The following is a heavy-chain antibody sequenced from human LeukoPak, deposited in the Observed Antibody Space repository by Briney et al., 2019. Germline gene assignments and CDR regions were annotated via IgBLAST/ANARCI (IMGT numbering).Heavy chain of an antibody. V-gene: IGHV3-20*04. J-gene: IGHJ4*02. D-gene: IGHD5-12*01. CDR3: ARDHVDIVATTEPYYFDY. CDR1: GFTFDDYG. Sequence: GGSLRLSCAASGFTFDDYGMSWVRQAPGKGLEWVSGINWNGGSTGYADSVKGRFTISRDNAKNSLYLQMNSLRAEDTALYYCARDHVDIVATTEPYYFDYWGQGTLVTVSS. CDR2: INWNGGST.